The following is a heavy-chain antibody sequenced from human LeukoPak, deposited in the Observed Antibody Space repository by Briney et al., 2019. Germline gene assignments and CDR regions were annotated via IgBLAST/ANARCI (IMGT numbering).Heavy chain of an antibody. CDR2: ISSSGTTK. Sequence: GGSLRLSCAASGFTFSSYEMNWVRQVPGKGLEWISYISSSGTTKYYADSVKGRFTISRDNAKNSLSLQMNSLRAEDTAVYYCARDGGSAWFFRYWGQGTLVTVSS. D-gene: IGHD6-19*01. CDR3: ARDGGSAWFFRY. J-gene: IGHJ4*02. V-gene: IGHV3-48*03. CDR1: GFTFSSYE.